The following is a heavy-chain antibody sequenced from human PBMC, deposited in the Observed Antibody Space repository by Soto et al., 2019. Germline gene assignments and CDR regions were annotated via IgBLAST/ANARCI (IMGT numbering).Heavy chain of an antibody. V-gene: IGHV1-18*01. Sequence: ASVKVSCKTSGYTFTSYGINWVRQAPGQGLEWMEWSIGYNGHTNYAQNLQGRVTMTTDTSTSTAYMELRSLRSDDTAVYYCATDWIGNVSGIHGMDVCGQGTTVTVSS. J-gene: IGHJ6*02. CDR2: SIGYNGHT. CDR3: ATDWIGNVSGIHGMDV. CDR1: GYTFTSYG. D-gene: IGHD3-10*01.